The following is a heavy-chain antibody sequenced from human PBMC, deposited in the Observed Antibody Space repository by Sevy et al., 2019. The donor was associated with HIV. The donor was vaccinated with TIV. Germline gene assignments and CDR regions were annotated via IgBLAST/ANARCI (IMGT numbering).Heavy chain of an antibody. J-gene: IGHJ4*02. CDR2: IKSKTDGGTT. Sequence: GGSLRLSCAASGFTFSNAWMSWVRQAPGKGLEWVGRIKSKTDGGTTDYAAPVKGRFTISRDDSKNTLYQQMNSLKTEDTAVYYCTTEKPLDDSSGYFRYYFDYWGQGTLVTVSS. CDR1: GFTFSNAW. D-gene: IGHD3-22*01. V-gene: IGHV3-15*01. CDR3: TTEKPLDDSSGYFRYYFDY.